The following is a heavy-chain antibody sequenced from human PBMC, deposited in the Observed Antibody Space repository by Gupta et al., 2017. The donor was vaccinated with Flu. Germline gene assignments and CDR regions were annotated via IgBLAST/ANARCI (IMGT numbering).Heavy chain of an antibody. CDR2: IYYTGST. V-gene: IGHV4-31*04. Sequence: QVRLRETGPGLVKLSQCLSVTWPVSGVSISSGGYYWMSMRQSPGKGLECIGHIYYTGSTHYDPSIRSRVTISVDTSKNQFSLQLNSVTVADTAVYYCAAHASGYRFFKYWGQGAQVTVSS. CDR3: AAHASGYRFFKY. CDR1: GVSISSGGYY. J-gene: IGHJ4*02. D-gene: IGHD5-12*01.